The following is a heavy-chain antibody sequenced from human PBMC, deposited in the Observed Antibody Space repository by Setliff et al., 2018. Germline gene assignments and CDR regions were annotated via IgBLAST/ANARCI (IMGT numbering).Heavy chain of an antibody. D-gene: IGHD3-22*01. V-gene: IGHV4-39*01. CDR1: GGSISSSSYY. CDR2: IYYSGST. J-gene: IGHJ4*02. CDR3: ASLPYYDSSGYSLSYY. Sequence: SETLSLTCTVSGGSISSSSYYWGWIRQPPGKGLEWIGSIYYSGSTYYNPSLKSRVTISVDTSKNQFSLELSSVTAADTAVYYCASLPYYDSSGYSLSYYWGQGTLVTVSS.